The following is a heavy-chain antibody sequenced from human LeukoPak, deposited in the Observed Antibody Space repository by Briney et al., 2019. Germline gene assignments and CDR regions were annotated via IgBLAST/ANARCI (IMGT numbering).Heavy chain of an antibody. CDR2: IRYDGSNK. D-gene: IGHD2-21*01. V-gene: IGHV3-30*02. CDR3: AKDKLKEAYGLTF. CDR1: GFTFSSYG. J-gene: IGHJ4*02. Sequence: QTGGSLRLSCAASGFTFSSYGMHWVRQAPGKGLEWVAFIRYDGSNKYYADSVKGRFTISRDNSKNTLYLQMNSLRAEDTAVYYCAKDKLKEAYGLTFWGQGTLVTVSS.